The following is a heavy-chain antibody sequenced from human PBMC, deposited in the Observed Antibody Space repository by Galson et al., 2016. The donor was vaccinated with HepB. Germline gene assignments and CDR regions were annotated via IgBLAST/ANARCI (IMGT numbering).Heavy chain of an antibody. J-gene: IGHJ4*02. CDR2: IDEDGSET. V-gene: IGHV3-74*01. Sequence: SLRLSCAASGFIFSYDWMHWVRQTAGRGLTYIAHIDEDGSETSYADSVKGRFTISRDNAMDTVYLQMDRLRADDTGVYFCAKGGPEGTGTLDSWGQGTQGTVSS. CDR3: AKGGPEGTGTLDS. CDR1: GFIFSYDW. D-gene: IGHD1-1*01.